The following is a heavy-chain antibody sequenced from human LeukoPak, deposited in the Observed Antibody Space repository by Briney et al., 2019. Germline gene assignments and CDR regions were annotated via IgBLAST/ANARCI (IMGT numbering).Heavy chain of an antibody. Sequence: GGSLRLSCAASGFTFSDYYMSWIRQAPGKGLEWVSYISSSSSTIYYADSVKGRFTISRDNAKNSLYLQMNSLRAEDTAVYYCASSSTYYDILTGGLFDYWGQGTLVTVSS. CDR3: ASSSTYYDILTGGLFDY. J-gene: IGHJ4*02. CDR2: ISSSSSTI. V-gene: IGHV3-11*04. D-gene: IGHD3-9*01. CDR1: GFTFSDYY.